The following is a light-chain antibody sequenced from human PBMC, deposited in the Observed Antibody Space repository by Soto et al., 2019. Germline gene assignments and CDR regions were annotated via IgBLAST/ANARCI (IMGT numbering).Light chain of an antibody. J-gene: IGLJ3*02. CDR1: SSNIGAGYD. V-gene: IGLV1-40*01. CDR2: GNS. CDR3: QSYDSSLSAL. Sequence: QSVRTQPPSVSGAPGQRGTSSCTGSSSNIGAGYDVHWYQQLPGTAPKLLIYGNSNRPSGVPDRFSGSKSGTSASLAITGLQAEDEADYYCQSYDSSLSALFGGGTKLTVL.